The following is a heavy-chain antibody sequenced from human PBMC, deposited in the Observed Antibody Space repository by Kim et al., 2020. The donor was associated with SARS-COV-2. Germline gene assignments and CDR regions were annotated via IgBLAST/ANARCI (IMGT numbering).Heavy chain of an antibody. Sequence: AQRFQGRVTITADESTSTAYMELSSLRSEDTAVYYCARDRHSSSWYYFDYWGQGTLVTVSS. D-gene: IGHD6-13*01. V-gene: IGHV1-69*01. CDR3: ARDRHSSSWYYFDY. J-gene: IGHJ4*02.